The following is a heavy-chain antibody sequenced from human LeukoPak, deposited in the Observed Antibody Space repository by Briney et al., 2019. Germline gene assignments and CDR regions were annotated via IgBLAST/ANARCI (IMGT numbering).Heavy chain of an antibody. D-gene: IGHD5-12*01. Sequence: GGSLRLSCAASGFTFSSFAMSWVRQAPGKGLEWVSVISGRGDSTYYADSVEGRFTISRDNSKNTLYLQMNSLRAEDTAVYYCARGYSGYDPFDYWGQGTLVTVSS. V-gene: IGHV3-23*01. CDR3: ARGYSGYDPFDY. J-gene: IGHJ4*02. CDR2: ISGRGDST. CDR1: GFTFSSFA.